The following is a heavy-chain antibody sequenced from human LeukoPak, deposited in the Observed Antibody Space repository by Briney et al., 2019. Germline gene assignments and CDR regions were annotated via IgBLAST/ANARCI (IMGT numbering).Heavy chain of an antibody. CDR2: IYYSGST. CDR3: AREVVIWQQLVLNWFDP. J-gene: IGHJ5*02. CDR1: GGSISSSSYY. D-gene: IGHD6-13*01. Sequence: SETLSLTCTVSGGSISSSSYYWGWIRQPPGKGLEWIGSIYYSGSTYYNPSLKSRVTISVDTSKNQFPLKLSSVTAADTAVYYCAREVVIWQQLVLNWFDPWGQGTLVTVSS. V-gene: IGHV4-39*06.